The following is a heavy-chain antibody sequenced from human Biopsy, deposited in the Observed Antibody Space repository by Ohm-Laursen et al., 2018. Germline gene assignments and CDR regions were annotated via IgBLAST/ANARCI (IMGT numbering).Heavy chain of an antibody. Sequence: SETLSLTCAVSGASISDYYCVWIRQTPGKGLEWIGYIYYSGSTNYNPSLKSRVTISVDTSKNQFSLRLNSVTAADTAVYYCARATNSTGRPYYYFYGMDVWGQGTTVTVSS. D-gene: IGHD2/OR15-2a*01. J-gene: IGHJ6*02. V-gene: IGHV4-59*01. CDR2: IYYSGST. CDR1: GASISDYY. CDR3: ARATNSTGRPYYYFYGMDV.